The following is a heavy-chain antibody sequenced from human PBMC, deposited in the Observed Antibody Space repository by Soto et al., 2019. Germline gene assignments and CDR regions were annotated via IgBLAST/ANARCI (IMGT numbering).Heavy chain of an antibody. CDR2: ISYDGSNK. CDR3: ARDRGPVHCTNGVCYTRYFDY. CDR1: GFTFSSYA. J-gene: IGHJ4*02. Sequence: GGSLRLSCAASGFTFSSYAMHWVRQAPGKGLEWVAVISYDGSNKYYADSVKGRFTISRDNSKNTLYLQMNSLRAEDTAVYYCARDRGPVHCTNGVCYTRYFDYWGQGTLVTVS. V-gene: IGHV3-30-3*01. D-gene: IGHD2-8*01.